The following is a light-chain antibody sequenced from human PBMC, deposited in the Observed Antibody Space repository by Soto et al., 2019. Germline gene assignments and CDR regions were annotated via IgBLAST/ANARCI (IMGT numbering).Light chain of an antibody. J-gene: IGLJ1*01. Sequence: QSVLTQPPSVSGAPGQRVTISCTGINSDIGTRNGVHWYQQLPGRAPKLLIYGNGNRPSGVPDRFSVSKSGNTASLTISGLQAEDEAEYYCSSYSSSSTRYVFGTGTKLTVL. CDR1: NSDIGTRNG. CDR3: SSYSSSSTRYV. CDR2: GNG. V-gene: IGLV1-40*01.